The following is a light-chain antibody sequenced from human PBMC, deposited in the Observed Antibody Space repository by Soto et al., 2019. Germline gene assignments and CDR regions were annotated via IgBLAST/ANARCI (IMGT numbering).Light chain of an antibody. CDR2: DVS. CDR3: SSYTSSSTRV. CDR1: SSDVGGYNY. V-gene: IGLV2-14*03. J-gene: IGLJ2*01. Sequence: QSVLTQPASVSWSPGQSITISCTGTSSDVGGYNYVSWYQHHPGKAPKLMIYDVSNRPSGISNRFSGSKSGNTASLTISGLQAEDEADYYFSSYTSSSTRVFGGGTKLTVL.